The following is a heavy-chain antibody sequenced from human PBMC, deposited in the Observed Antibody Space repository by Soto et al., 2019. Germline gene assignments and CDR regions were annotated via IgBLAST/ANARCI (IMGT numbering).Heavy chain of an antibody. Sequence: GGSLRLSCAASGFTFSSYSMNWVRQAPGKGLEWVSSISSSSSYIYYADSVKGRFTISRDNAKNSLYLQMNSLRAEDTAVYYCARDRSGSSFVGYMDVWGKGTTVTVSS. CDR3: ARDRSGSSFVGYMDV. D-gene: IGHD6-6*01. V-gene: IGHV3-21*01. CDR2: ISSSSSYI. J-gene: IGHJ6*03. CDR1: GFTFSSYS.